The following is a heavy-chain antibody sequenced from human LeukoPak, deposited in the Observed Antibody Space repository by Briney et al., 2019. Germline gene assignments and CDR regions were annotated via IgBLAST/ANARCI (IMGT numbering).Heavy chain of an antibody. CDR1: GYTFTSYD. Sequence: ASVKVSCKASGYTFTSYDINWVRQATGQGLEWMAWMNPDSGNTGYAQKFQGRVTMTRNTSISTAYMELSSLRSEDTAVYYCAIRISSGWHDAFDIWGQGTMVTVSS. V-gene: IGHV1-8*01. CDR3: AIRISSGWHDAFDI. CDR2: MNPDSGNT. D-gene: IGHD6-19*01. J-gene: IGHJ3*02.